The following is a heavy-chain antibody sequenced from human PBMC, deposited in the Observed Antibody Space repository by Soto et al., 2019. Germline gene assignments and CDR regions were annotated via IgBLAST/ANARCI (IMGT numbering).Heavy chain of an antibody. CDR1: GGSVSSGSYY. Sequence: XETLSLTCTVSGGSVSSGSYYWSWIRQPPGKGLEWIGYIYYSGSTNYNPSLKSRVTISVDTSKNQFSLKLSSVTAADTAVYYCARGYCSGGSCYHYYYGMDVWGQGTTVTVSS. V-gene: IGHV4-61*01. D-gene: IGHD2-15*01. J-gene: IGHJ6*02. CDR3: ARGYCSGGSCYHYYYGMDV. CDR2: IYYSGST.